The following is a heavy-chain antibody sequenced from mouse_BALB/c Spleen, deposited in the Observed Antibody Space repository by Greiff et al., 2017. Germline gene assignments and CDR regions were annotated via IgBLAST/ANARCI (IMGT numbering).Heavy chain of an antibody. D-gene: IGHD1-2*01. Sequence: VHVKQSGPSLVKPSQTLSLTCSVTGDSITSGYWNWIRKFPGNKLEYMGYISYSGSTYYNPSLKSRISITRDTSKNQYYLQLNSVTTEDTATYYCARYPSITTATYWYFDVWGAGTTVTVSS. J-gene: IGHJ1*01. V-gene: IGHV3-8*02. CDR2: ISYSGST. CDR1: GDSITSGY. CDR3: ARYPSITTATYWYFDV.